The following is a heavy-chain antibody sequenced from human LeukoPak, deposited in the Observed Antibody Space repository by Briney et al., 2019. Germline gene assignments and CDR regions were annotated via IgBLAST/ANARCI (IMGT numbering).Heavy chain of an antibody. V-gene: IGHV4-39*07. J-gene: IGHJ4*02. CDR1: GGSISSSSYY. CDR3: ARDPPGIAVAGTGS. D-gene: IGHD6-19*01. CDR2: IYYSGST. Sequence: SETLSLTCTVSGGSISSSSYYWGWIRQPPGKGLEWIGSIYYSGSTYYNPSLKSRVTISVDTSKNQFSLKLSSVTAADTAVYYCARDPPGIAVAGTGSWGQGTLVTVSS.